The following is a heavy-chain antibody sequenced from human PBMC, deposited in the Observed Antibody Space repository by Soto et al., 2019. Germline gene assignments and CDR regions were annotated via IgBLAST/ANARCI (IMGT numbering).Heavy chain of an antibody. J-gene: IGHJ4*02. Sequence: EVQLLESGGGLVQPGGSLRLSCAASGFTFSSYAMSWVRQAPGKGLEWVSAISGSGGSTYYADSVKGRFTISRDNSKDPLYMQTRRRNAEDSEVYCCANVVRAYGHSDHFDHWGQGPLVTVSS. D-gene: IGHD4-17*01. CDR1: GFTFSSYA. CDR3: ANVVRAYGHSDHFDH. V-gene: IGHV3-23*01. CDR2: ISGSGGST.